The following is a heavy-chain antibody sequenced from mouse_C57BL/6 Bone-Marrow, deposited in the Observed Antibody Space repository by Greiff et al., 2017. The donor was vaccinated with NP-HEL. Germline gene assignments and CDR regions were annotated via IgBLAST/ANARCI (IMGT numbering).Heavy chain of an antibody. Sequence: VKLMESDAELVKPGASVKISCKVSGYTFTDHTIHWMKQRPEQGLEWIGYIYPRDGSTKYNEKFKGKATLTADKSSSTAYMQLNSLTSEDSAVYFCARRGYYYGSRGSFYYFDYWGQGTTLTVSS. CDR2: IYPRDGST. J-gene: IGHJ2*01. CDR3: ARRGYYYGSRGSFYYFDY. V-gene: IGHV1-78*01. CDR1: GYTFTDHT. D-gene: IGHD1-1*01.